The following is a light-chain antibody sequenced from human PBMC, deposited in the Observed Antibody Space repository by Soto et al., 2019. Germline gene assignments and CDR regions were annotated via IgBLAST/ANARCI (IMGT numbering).Light chain of an antibody. V-gene: IGLV2-14*01. J-gene: IGLJ3*02. CDR2: DVS. Sequence: QSALTQPASVSGSPGQSITISCTGSSSDVGGYNYVSWFQQHPGKAPKLMIYDVSNRPSGVSNRFSGSKSCNTASLTISGLQAEDDADYYCSSYTTSGTGVFGGGTKLTVL. CDR1: SSDVGGYNY. CDR3: SSYTTSGTGV.